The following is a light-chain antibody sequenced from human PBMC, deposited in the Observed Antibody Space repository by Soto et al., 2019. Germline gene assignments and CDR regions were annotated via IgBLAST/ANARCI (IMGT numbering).Light chain of an antibody. CDR3: QQYNNWPQT. Sequence: EIVMTKSPATLSVSQGERATLSCRAGQSVSSNLAWYQQKPGQAPRLLIYGASTRATGIPARFSGSGSGTEFTLTISSLQSEDFAVYYCQQYNNWPQTFGQGTKVEIK. CDR1: QSVSSN. J-gene: IGKJ1*01. CDR2: GAS. V-gene: IGKV3-15*01.